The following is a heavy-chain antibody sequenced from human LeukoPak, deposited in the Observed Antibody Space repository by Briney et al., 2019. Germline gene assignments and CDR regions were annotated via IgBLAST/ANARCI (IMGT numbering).Heavy chain of an antibody. CDR1: GGTFSSYA. CDR2: IIPIFGIA. CDR3: ATPRKYYYDSSGSPWSAFDI. Sequence: SVKVSCKASGGTFSSYAISWVRQAPGQGLEWMGGIIPIFGIANYAQKFQGRVTITADKSTSTAYMELSSLRSEDTAVYYCATPRKYYYDSSGSPWSAFDIWGQGTMVTVSS. D-gene: IGHD3-22*01. V-gene: IGHV1-69*10. J-gene: IGHJ3*02.